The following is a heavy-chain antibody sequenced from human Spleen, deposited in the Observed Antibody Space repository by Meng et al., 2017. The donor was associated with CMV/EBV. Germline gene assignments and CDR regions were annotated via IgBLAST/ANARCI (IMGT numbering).Heavy chain of an antibody. J-gene: IGHJ6*02. CDR1: GFIFTTYT. V-gene: IGHV3-21*01. D-gene: IGHD2-15*01. CDR3: ARDTHLAPISMDV. CDR2: ISGRSSNI. Sequence: GESLKISCAASGFIFTTYTKHWVRQAPGKGLEWVSSISGRSSNIFYADSVKGRFTISRDNAGNSLYLQMNSLRAEDTAVYYCARDTHLAPISMDVWGQGTMVTVSS.